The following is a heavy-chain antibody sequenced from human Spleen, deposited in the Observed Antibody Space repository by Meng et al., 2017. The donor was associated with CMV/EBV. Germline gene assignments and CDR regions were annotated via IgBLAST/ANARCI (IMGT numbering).Heavy chain of an antibody. V-gene: IGHV3-7*01. Sequence: SFAASGFSFSNYWMSWVRQAPGKGLEWVANVKGDGSEKYYVDSVKGRFTISRDNAQNSVYLQMNSLRAEDTAVYYCASQAWSGYSDYWGQGTLVTVSS. CDR3: ASQAWSGYSDY. CDR1: GFSFSNYW. CDR2: VKGDGSEK. D-gene: IGHD3/OR15-3a*01. J-gene: IGHJ4*02.